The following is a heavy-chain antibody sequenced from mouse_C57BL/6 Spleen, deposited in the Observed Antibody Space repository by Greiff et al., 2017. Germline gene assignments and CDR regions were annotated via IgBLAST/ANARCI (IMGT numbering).Heavy chain of an antibody. D-gene: IGHD2-14*01. V-gene: IGHV1-69*01. CDR3: AGVRRDYYAMDY. CDR2: IDPSDSYT. Sequence: QVQLQQPGAELVMPGASVKLSCKASGYTFTSYWMHWVKQRPGQGLEWIGEIDPSDSYTNYNQKFKGKSTLTVDKSSSTAYMQLSSLTSEDSAVYYCAGVRRDYYAMDYWGQGTSVTVSS. CDR1: GYTFTSYW. J-gene: IGHJ4*01.